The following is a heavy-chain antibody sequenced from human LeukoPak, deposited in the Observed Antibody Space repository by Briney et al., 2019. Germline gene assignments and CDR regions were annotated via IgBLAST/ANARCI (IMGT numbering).Heavy chain of an antibody. D-gene: IGHD2-21*02. CDR3: AKRLGDQRAFHY. CDR1: GFTFSNYA. J-gene: IGHJ4*02. Sequence: HSGGSLRLSCAASGFTFSNYAMSWVRQAPGKRLEWVSGISGTSGTINYADPVKGRFTISRDNSKNTVYLQMNSLRAEDTAVYYCAKRLGDQRAFHYWGQGTLVTVSS. V-gene: IGHV3-23*01. CDR2: ISGTSGTI.